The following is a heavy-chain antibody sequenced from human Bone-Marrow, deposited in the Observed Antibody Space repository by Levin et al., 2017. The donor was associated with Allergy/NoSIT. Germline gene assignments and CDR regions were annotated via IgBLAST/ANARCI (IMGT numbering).Heavy chain of an antibody. CDR3: AKEGCSGGSCPHFFDS. Sequence: QPGGSLRLSCTASGFTFSSYGMRWVRQAPGKGLEWVSVISGHGDNTDYADSVKGRFTISRDNSKNTLYLQMSSLRAEDTAVYYCAKEGCSGGSCPHFFDSWGQGTLVTVSS. J-gene: IGHJ4*02. CDR1: GFTFSSYG. D-gene: IGHD2-15*01. CDR2: ISGHGDNT. V-gene: IGHV3-23*01.